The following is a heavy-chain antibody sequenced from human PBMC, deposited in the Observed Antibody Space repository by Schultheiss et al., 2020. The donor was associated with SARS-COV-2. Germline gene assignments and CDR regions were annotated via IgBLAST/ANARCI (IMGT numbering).Heavy chain of an antibody. CDR1: GGSFKGYY. J-gene: IGHJ5*02. CDR3: ARGPDSGSYYAWFAT. D-gene: IGHD1-26*01. CDR2: IDHSGST. Sequence: GSLRLSCAVYGGSFKGYYWNWIRQPPGKGLEWIGEIDHSGSTYYNPSLKSRVTISVDTPKNQFSLKLTSVTAADTAVYYCARGPDSGSYYAWFATWGQGTLVTVSS. V-gene: IGHV4-34*01.